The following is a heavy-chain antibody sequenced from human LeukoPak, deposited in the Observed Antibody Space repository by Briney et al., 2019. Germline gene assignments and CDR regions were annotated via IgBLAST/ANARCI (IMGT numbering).Heavy chain of an antibody. V-gene: IGHV2-5*02. CDR1: GFSLSTSGVG. CDR3: AHRLRYGGSPQWDV. CDR2: IYWDDDK. Sequence: SGPTLVNPTQTLTLTCTFSGFSLSTSGVGVGWIRQPPGKALEWLALIYWDDDKRYSPSLKSRLTITKDTSKNQVVLTMTNMDPVDHAPYFCAHRLRYGGSPQWDVWGKGTTVTVSS. D-gene: IGHD5-12*01. J-gene: IGHJ6*04.